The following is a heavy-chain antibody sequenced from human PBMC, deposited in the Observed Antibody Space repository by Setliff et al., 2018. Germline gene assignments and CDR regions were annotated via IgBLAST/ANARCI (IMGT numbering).Heavy chain of an antibody. CDR1: GFTFSMYW. CDR3: ARAHAYGSRFYYYYYGMDV. V-gene: IGHV3-7*01. D-gene: IGHD3-10*01. J-gene: IGHJ6*02. Sequence: PGGSLRLSCAASGFTFSMYWMSWVRKAPGKGLEWVANIKQDGSEKYYVDSVQGRFTISRDNATISLYLQTNSLRAEDTAVYYWARAHAYGSRFYYYYYGMDVWGQGTTVTVSS. CDR2: IKQDGSEK.